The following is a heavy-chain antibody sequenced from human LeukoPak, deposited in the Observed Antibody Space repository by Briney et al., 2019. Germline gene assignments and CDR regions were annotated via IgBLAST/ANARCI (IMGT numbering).Heavy chain of an antibody. J-gene: IGHJ4*02. CDR3: ARHPATMNTLFDY. D-gene: IGHD5-24*01. CDR1: GFSFSDYY. CDR2: ITNSGRSV. V-gene: IGHV3-11*01. Sequence: GSLRLSCAASGFSFSDYYMHWIRQAPGKGLEWISYITNSGRSVHYADSVKGRFFISRDTANNFMFLQMNSLRVDDTAVYYCARHPATMNTLFDYWGQGTLVTVSS.